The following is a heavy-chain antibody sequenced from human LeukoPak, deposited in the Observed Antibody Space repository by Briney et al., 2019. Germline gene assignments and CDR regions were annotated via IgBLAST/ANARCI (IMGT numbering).Heavy chain of an antibody. Sequence: PSETLSLTCTVSGYSISSGYYRGWIRQPPGKGLEWIGSIYHSGSTYYNASLESRVTISLDTSKNQFSLTLNSVTAADTAVYYCARDDYGDPFDYWGQGTLVTVSS. J-gene: IGHJ4*02. CDR3: ARDDYGDPFDY. V-gene: IGHV4-38-2*02. D-gene: IGHD4-17*01. CDR2: IYHSGST. CDR1: GYSISSGYY.